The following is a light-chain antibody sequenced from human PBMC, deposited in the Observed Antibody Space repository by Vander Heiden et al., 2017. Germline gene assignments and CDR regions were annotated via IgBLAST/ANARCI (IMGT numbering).Light chain of an antibody. Sequence: DIVMTQSPLSLPVTPGEPASISCRSSQSLLHSNGYNYLDWYLQKPGQSPQLLIYLGSNRASGVPDRFSGSGSGTDFTLKISRVEAEDVGVYYCMRALPTRPTFGQGTKLEIK. CDR1: QSLLHSNGYNY. V-gene: IGKV2-28*01. CDR3: MRALPTRPT. CDR2: LGS. J-gene: IGKJ2*01.